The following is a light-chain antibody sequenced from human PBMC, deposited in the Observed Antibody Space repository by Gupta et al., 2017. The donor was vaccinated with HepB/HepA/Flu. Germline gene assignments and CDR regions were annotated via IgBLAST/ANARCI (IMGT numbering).Light chain of an antibody. CDR3: ALFDDSLSGAV. CDR2: RDT. CDR1: SSNIGENY. V-gene: IGLV1-47*01. J-gene: IGLJ2*01. Sequence: QSVLTQPPSASATPGQRVVISCSGSSSNIGENYVYWYQQFPGTAPKVLIFRDTQRPSGVPDRFSGSKSGTSASLAISGLRTEDEANYYCALFDDSLSGAVFGGGTKVTVL.